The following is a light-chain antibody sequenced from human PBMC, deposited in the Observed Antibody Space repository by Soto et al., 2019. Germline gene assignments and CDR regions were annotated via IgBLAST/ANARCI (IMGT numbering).Light chain of an antibody. CDR2: GAS. V-gene: IGKV3-20*01. J-gene: IGKJ4*01. Sequence: EIVLTQSPGTLSLSPGERATLSCRASQSVSSSYLAWYQQKPGQTPRLLIYGASSRASGIPDRFSGSGSGTDFTLTISSLQTDDFASYYCLHYSTYPLTFGGGTRVDI. CDR3: LHYSTYPLT. CDR1: QSVSSSY.